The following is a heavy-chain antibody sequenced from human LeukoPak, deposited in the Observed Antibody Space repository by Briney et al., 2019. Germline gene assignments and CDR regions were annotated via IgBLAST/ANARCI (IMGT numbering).Heavy chain of an antibody. CDR2: ISNSGRSI. CDR3: ARAVGRGYSQHDAFDI. CDR1: GFTFSDYY. D-gene: IGHD5-18*01. J-gene: IGHJ3*02. V-gene: IGHV3-11*01. Sequence: GGSLRLSCAASGFTFSDYYMTWIRQAPGKGLESVAYISNSGRSIYYADSVKGRFTISRDNAKNSLYVQMNSMRAEDTAVYYCARAVGRGYSQHDAFDIWGQGTMVTVSS.